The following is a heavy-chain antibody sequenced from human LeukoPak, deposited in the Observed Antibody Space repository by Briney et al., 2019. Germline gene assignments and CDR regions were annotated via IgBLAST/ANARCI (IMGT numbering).Heavy chain of an antibody. CDR1: GYTFTGYY. V-gene: IGHV1-2*02. CDR3: ARAGNYYYYGMDV. Sequence: ASVKVSCKASGYTFTGYYMHWVRQTPGQGLEWMGWINPNSGGTNYAQKFQGRVTMTRDTSISTAYMELSRLRSDDTAVYYCARAGNYYYYGMDVWGQGTTVTVSS. CDR2: INPNSGGT. J-gene: IGHJ6*02.